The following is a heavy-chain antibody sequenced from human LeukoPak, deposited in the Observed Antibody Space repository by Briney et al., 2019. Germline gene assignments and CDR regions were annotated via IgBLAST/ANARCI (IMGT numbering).Heavy chain of an antibody. CDR1: GFTFSSYA. Sequence: GGSLRLSCAASGFTFSSYAMSWVRQAPGKGLEWVSAISGGGGSTDYAASVKGWFTISRDNSKDTLYLQMNSLRPEDTAVYYCAKEKLGFWSGYEYWGQGTLVTVSS. V-gene: IGHV3-23*01. CDR3: AKEKLGFWSGYEY. CDR2: ISGGGGST. J-gene: IGHJ4*02. D-gene: IGHD3-3*01.